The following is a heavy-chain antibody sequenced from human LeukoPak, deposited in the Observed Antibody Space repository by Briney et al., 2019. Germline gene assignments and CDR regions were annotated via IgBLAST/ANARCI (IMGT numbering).Heavy chain of an antibody. CDR2: IWYDGSNK. V-gene: IGHV3-33*01. CDR3: ARSTMVRGVTYYYYYGMDV. J-gene: IGHJ6*04. CDR1: AFTFSSYG. Sequence: GGSLRLSCTASAFTFSSYGMHWVPQAPGKGLEWVAVIWYDGSNKYNADSVKGRFTISRDNSKNTLYLQMNSLRAEDTAVYYCARSTMVRGVTYYYYYGMDVWGKGTTVTVSS. D-gene: IGHD3-10*01.